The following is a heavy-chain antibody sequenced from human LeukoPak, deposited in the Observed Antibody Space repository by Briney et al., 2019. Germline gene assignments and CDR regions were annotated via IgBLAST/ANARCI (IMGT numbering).Heavy chain of an antibody. CDR3: AKDQTADNAFDI. J-gene: IGHJ3*02. Sequence: GGSLRLSCAASGFTFSSYALSWVRQAPGKGLELVSILSGSATSIYYADSVKGRFTISRDNSRNTLYLQMNSLRVEDTAVYYCAKDQTADNAFDIWGQGTLVSVSS. CDR1: GFTFSSYA. CDR2: LSGSATSI. V-gene: IGHV3-23*01.